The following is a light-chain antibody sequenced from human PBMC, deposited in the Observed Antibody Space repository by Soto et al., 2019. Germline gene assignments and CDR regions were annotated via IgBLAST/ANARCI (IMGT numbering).Light chain of an antibody. J-gene: IGLJ2*01. V-gene: IGLV1-40*01. CDR2: VNS. CDR1: SSNIGAGYH. Sequence: QSVLTQPPSVSGAPGQRVTISCTGSSSNIGAGYHVHWYQQLPGTAPRLLIYVNSNRPSGVPDRFSGSKSGTSASLAITGLQVEDGDDYYCQSYDSSLGSMIFGGGTKLTVL. CDR3: QSYDSSLGSMI.